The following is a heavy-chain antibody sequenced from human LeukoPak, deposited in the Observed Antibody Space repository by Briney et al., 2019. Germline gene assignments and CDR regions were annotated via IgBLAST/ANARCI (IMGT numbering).Heavy chain of an antibody. CDR1: GYTFTRYY. Sequence: GASVKVSCKASGYTFTRYYMHWVRQAPGQGLEWMGIINPSGGSTRYAQKFQGRVTMTRDTSTSTVYMELSSLRSEDTAVYYCAKDPSKYLYYYGMDVWGQGTTVTVSS. CDR3: AKDPSKYLYYYGMDV. V-gene: IGHV1-46*01. J-gene: IGHJ6*02. D-gene: IGHD4-11*01. CDR2: INPSGGST.